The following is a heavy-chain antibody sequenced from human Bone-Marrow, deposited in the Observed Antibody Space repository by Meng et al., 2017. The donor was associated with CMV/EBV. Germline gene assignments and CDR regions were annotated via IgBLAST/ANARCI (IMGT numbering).Heavy chain of an antibody. Sequence: PLEEWGAGLVEPLESLSLTCAGYGGSLSGYYWSWIRQPPGKGLEWIGEINHSGSTNYNPSLKSRVTISVDTSKNQFSLKLSSVTAADTAVYYCAREGHNSSGWSRWGQGTLVTVSS. V-gene: IGHV4-34*01. CDR1: GGSLSGYY. CDR2: INHSGST. D-gene: IGHD6-19*01. CDR3: AREGHNSSGWSR. J-gene: IGHJ4*02.